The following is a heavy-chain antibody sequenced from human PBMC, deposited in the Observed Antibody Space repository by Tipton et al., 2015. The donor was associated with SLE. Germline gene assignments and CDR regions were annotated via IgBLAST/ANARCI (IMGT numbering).Heavy chain of an antibody. D-gene: IGHD5-24*01. J-gene: IGHJ3*02. CDR1: GFTFSSYS. CDR3: AKDGSLERGGACDI. CDR2: ISSSSSYI. V-gene: IGHV3-21*01. Sequence: SLRLSCAASGFTFSSYSMNWVRQAPGKGLEWVSSISSSSSYIYYADSVKGRFTISRDNAKNSLYLQMNSLRAEDTAVYYCAKDGSLERGGACDICGQGTMVSVSS.